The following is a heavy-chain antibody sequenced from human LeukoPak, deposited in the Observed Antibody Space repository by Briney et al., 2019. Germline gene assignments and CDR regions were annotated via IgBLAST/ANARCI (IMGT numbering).Heavy chain of an antibody. CDR1: GFTFSSYG. CDR2: ISYDGSNK. V-gene: IGHV3-30*03. CDR3: ARQGVGWNLDY. D-gene: IGHD1-26*01. J-gene: IGHJ4*02. Sequence: GGSLRLSCAASGFTFSSYGMHWVRQAPGKGLEWVAVISYDGSNKYYADSVKGRFTISRDNSKNTLYLQMNSLRAEDTAVYYCARQGVGWNLDYWGQGTLVTVSS.